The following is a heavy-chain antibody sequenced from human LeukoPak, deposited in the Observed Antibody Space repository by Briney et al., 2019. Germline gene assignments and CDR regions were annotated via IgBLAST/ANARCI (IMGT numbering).Heavy chain of an antibody. V-gene: IGHV1-18*01. CDR2: ISAYNGNT. J-gene: IGHJ4*02. Sequence: ASVKVSCKASGYTFTSYGISWVRQAPGQGLEWMGWISAYNGNTNYAQKFQGRVTVTTDTSSTTAYMELRSLRSDDTAVYYCARDLFAFYDLLAPLDHWGQGTLVTVSS. CDR3: ARDLFAFYDLLAPLDH. D-gene: IGHD5/OR15-5a*01. CDR1: GYTFTSYG.